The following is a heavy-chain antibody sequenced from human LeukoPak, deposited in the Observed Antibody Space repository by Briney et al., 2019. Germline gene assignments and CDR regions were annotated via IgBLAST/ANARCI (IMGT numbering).Heavy chain of an antibody. V-gene: IGHV4-61*01. J-gene: IGHJ6*04. CDR3: ASGGSHYDILTDYYYYYGMDV. D-gene: IGHD3-9*01. CDR1: GGSASSGSYY. CDR2: IYYSGST. Sequence: SETLSLTCTVSGGSASSGSYYWSWIRQPPGKGLEWIGYIYYSGSTNYNPSLKSRVTISVDTSKNQFSLKLSSVTAADTAVYYCASGGSHYDILTDYYYYYGMDVWGKGTTVTVSS.